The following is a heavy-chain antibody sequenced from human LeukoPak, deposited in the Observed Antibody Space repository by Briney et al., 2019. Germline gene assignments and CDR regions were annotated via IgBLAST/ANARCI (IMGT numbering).Heavy chain of an antibody. CDR3: ARYGIVGATRFDY. CDR2: INHSGST. CDR1: GGSFSGYY. J-gene: IGHJ4*02. V-gene: IGHV4-34*01. Sequence: PSETLSLTCAVYGGSFSGYYWSWIRQPPGKGLEWIGEINHSGSTNYNPSLKSRVTISVDTSKNQFSLKLSSVTAADPAVYYCARYGIVGATRFDYWGQGTLVTVSS. D-gene: IGHD1-26*01.